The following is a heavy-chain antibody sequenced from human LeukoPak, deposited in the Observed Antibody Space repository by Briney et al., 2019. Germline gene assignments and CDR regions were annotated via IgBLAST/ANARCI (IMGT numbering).Heavy chain of an antibody. V-gene: IGHV4-4*09. D-gene: IGHD3-3*01. CDR3: ARTRGYGFWNETHPYYYYYYYMDV. CDR1: GGSITSYY. CDR2: IHFSGTT. Sequence: SETLSLTCTVSGGSITSYYWSWIRQSPGKGLDWIGYIHFSGTTNYKPSLESRVTMSVDTSKNQFSLRLTSVTAADTAVYYCARTRGYGFWNETHPYYYYYYYMDVWGQGTTVTVSS. J-gene: IGHJ6*03.